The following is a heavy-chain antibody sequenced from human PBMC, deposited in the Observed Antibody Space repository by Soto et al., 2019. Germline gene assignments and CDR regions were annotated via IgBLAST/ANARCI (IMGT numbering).Heavy chain of an antibody. V-gene: IGHV3-23*01. CDR3: ATVIPCGRFGGDY. CDR1: GFTFSSYA. J-gene: IGHJ4*02. Sequence: EVQLLESGGGLVQPGVSLRLSCAASGFTFSSYAMSWVRQAPGKGLEWVSAISGSGGSTYYADSVKGRFTIARDNSKNALYLQMNSLRAEDTAVYYCATVIPCGRFGGDYWGQGTLVTVS. D-gene: IGHD3-10*01. CDR2: ISGSGGST.